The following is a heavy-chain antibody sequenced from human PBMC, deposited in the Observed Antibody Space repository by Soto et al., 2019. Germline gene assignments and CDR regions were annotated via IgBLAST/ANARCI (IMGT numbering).Heavy chain of an antibody. D-gene: IGHD5-12*01. CDR3: ARVLIVANSWHYYGMDV. Sequence: PGGSLRLSCAASGFTFSSYAMHWVRQAPGKGLEWVAVISYDGSNKYYADSVKGRFTISRDNSKNTLYLQMNSLRAEDTAVYYCARVLIVANSWHYYGMDVWGQGTTVTVSS. J-gene: IGHJ6*02. CDR2: ISYDGSNK. CDR1: GFTFSSYA. V-gene: IGHV3-30-3*01.